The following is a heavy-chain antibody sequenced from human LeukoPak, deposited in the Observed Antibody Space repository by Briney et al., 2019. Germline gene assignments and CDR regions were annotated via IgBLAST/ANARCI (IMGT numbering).Heavy chain of an antibody. CDR1: GFTVSSNY. J-gene: IGHJ3*02. V-gene: IGHV3-53*01. CDR2: IYSGGST. CDR3: ARDLDSSGYYLAFDI. Sequence: PGGSLRLSCAASGFTVSSNYMSWVRQAPGKGLEWVSVIYSGGSTYYADSVKGRFTISRDNSKNTLYLQMNSLRAEDTAVYYCARDLDSSGYYLAFDIWGQGTMVTVSS. D-gene: IGHD3-22*01.